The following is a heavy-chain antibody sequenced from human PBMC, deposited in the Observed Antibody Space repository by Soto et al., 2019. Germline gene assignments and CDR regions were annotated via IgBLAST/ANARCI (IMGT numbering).Heavy chain of an antibody. V-gene: IGHV1-46*01. J-gene: IGHJ4*02. Sequence: QVQLMQSGAEVKKPGASVKVSCKASGNTFTNYYIHWVRQAPGQGLEWMRTINPSGVHTTYSQNFLGRATMTRDTSTSTLYMELTTLPSDDTAVYYCARGGHVVVVTAAFAYWGQGTLVTVSS. D-gene: IGHD2-21*02. CDR3: ARGGHVVVVTAAFAY. CDR1: GNTFTNYY. CDR2: INPSGVHT.